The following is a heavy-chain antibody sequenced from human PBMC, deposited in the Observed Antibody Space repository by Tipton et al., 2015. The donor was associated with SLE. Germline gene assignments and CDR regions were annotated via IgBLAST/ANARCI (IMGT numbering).Heavy chain of an antibody. J-gene: IGHJ4*02. V-gene: IGHV4-34*01. CDR2: INHSGST. D-gene: IGHD6-6*01. CDR1: GGSFSGYY. CDR3: ARGRGSSPSGHY. Sequence: TLSLTCAVYGGSFSGYYWSWIRQPPGKGLEWIGEINHSGSTNYNPSLKSRVTISVDTSKNQFSLKLSSVTAADTAVYYCARGRGSSPSGHYWGQGTLVTVSS.